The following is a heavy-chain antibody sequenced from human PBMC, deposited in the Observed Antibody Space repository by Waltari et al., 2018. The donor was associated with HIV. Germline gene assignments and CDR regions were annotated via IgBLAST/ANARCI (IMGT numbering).Heavy chain of an antibody. CDR3: ARAREWELLYPIDY. J-gene: IGHJ4*02. V-gene: IGHV7-4-1*02. Sequence: VQLVQSGTELKKPGAPGQLSCKPSGSTFINYARNWVRQAPGQGLEWMGWINTNTGNPTYAQCFTGRFVFSLDTSVSTAYLQISSLKTEDTAVYYCARAREWELLYPIDYWGQGTLVTVS. D-gene: IGHD1-26*01. CDR2: INTNTGNP. CDR1: GSTFINYA.